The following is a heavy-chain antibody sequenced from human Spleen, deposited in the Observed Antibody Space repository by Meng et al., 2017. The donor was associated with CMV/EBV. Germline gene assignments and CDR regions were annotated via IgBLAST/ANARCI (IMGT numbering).Heavy chain of an antibody. Sequence: GESLKISCAASGFTVSSNYMSWVRQAPGKGLEWVSVIYSGGSTYYADSVKGRFTISRDNSKNTLYLQMNSLRAEDTAVYYCAKVHYSSSWLHFDYWGQGTLVTVSS. V-gene: IGHV3-53*01. CDR2: IYSGGST. D-gene: IGHD6-13*01. CDR1: GFTVSSNY. CDR3: AKVHYSSSWLHFDY. J-gene: IGHJ4*02.